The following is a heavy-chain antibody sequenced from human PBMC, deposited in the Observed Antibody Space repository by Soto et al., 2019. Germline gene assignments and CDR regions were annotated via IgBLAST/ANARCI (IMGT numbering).Heavy chain of an antibody. V-gene: IGHV4-31*03. D-gene: IGHD3-9*01. J-gene: IGHJ4*01. Sequence: QVQLQESGPGLVKPSQTLSLTCTVSGGSISSGGYYWSCIRQHPGKGLEWIGYIYYSWSTYYNPSLKGRVTISVDTSKNQFSLKLSSVTAADTAVYYCARGEYYEILTGYYSPLYLYYCGHGTLVTVAS. CDR3: ARGEYYEILTGYYSPLYLYY. CDR1: GGSISSGGYY. CDR2: IYYSWST.